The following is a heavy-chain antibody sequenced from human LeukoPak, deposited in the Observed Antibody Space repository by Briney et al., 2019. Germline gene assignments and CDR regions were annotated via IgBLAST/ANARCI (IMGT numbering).Heavy chain of an antibody. CDR3: ARGGDYGGTTCYDDGFDI. CDR2: INSGGNRT. D-gene: IGHD2-2*01. CDR1: RFAFSNYW. Sequence: GGSLRLSCVASRFAFSNYWMHWVRQAPGKGLVWVSRINSGGNRTNYADSVKGRFAISRDNAKNTMYLQMNSLRVEDTAVYYCARGGDYGGTTCYDDGFDIWGQGTMVTVSS. V-gene: IGHV3-74*01. J-gene: IGHJ3*02.